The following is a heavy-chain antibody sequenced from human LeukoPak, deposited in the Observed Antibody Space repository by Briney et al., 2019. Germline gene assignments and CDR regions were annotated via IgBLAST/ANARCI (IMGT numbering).Heavy chain of an antibody. CDR1: GGSISISNYY. CDR3: AALGDGRTFDN. D-gene: IGHD1-26*01. Sequence: DPSETLSLTCTVSGGSISISNYYWGCIRQPPGKGLEWIGSIYYSGATFYNPSLKSRVTISLDTSKHQFPLKLTSVTAADTAVYYCAALGDGRTFDNWGQGTLVTVSS. V-gene: IGHV4-39*06. CDR2: IYYSGAT. J-gene: IGHJ4*02.